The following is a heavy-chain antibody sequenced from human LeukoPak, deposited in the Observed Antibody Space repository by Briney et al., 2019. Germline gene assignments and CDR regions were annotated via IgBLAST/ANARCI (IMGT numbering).Heavy chain of an antibody. CDR2: ISGYNGNT. V-gene: IGHV1-18*01. CDR1: GYTFTNYG. J-gene: IGHJ5*02. Sequence: GASVKVSCKASGYTFTNYGISWVRQAPGQGLEWMGWISGYNGNTNYAQKVQGRVTMTRDTSISTAYMELSRLRSDDTAVYYCARTSSPVGATSSNWFDPWGQGTLVTVSS. CDR3: ARTSSPVGATSSNWFDP. D-gene: IGHD1-26*01.